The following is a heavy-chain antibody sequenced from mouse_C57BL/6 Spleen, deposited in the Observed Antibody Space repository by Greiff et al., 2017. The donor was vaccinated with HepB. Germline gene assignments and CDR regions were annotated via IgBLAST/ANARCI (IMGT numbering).Heavy chain of an antibody. CDR3: ARGRLRYAIDY. D-gene: IGHD1-2*01. CDR2: ISDGGSYT. V-gene: IGHV5-4*01. J-gene: IGHJ4*01. CDR1: GFTLSSYA. Sequence: EVQLMESGGGLVKPGGSLKLSCAASGFTLSSYAMSWVRQTPEKRLEWVANISDGGSYTYYPDNVKGRFTISRDDAKNNLYLQLRHLKSEDTAMYYCARGRLRYAIDYWGQGTSVTVSS.